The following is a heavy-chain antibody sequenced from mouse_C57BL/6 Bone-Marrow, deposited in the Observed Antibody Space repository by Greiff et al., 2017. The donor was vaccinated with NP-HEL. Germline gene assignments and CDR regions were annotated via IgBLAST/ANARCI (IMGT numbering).Heavy chain of an antibody. J-gene: IGHJ2*01. CDR1: GYTFTSYW. Sequence: QVQLKQSGAELVMPGASVKLSCKASGYTFTSYWMHWVKQRPGQGLEWIGEIDPSDSYTNYNQKFKGKSTLTVDKSSSTAYMQLSSLTSEDSAVYYCAREDGGNWVVQYYFDYWGQGTTLTVSS. CDR3: AREDGGNWVVQYYFDY. V-gene: IGHV1-69*01. D-gene: IGHD4-1*01. CDR2: IDPSDSYT.